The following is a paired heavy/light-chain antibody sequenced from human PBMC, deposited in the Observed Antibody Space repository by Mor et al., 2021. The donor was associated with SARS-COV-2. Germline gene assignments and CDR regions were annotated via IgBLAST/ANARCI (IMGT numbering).Heavy chain of an antibody. J-gene: IGHJ4*02. Sequence: EVQLVESGGGLVKPGGSLRLSCAASGFTFSSYSMNWVRQAPGKGLEWVSSISSSSSYIYYADSVKGRFTISRDNAKNSLYLQMNSLRAEDTAVYYCARDVSSGWAYYFDYWGQGTLVTVSS. CDR1: GFTFSSYS. CDR2: ISSSSSYI. CDR3: ARDVSSGWAYYFDY. D-gene: IGHD6-19*01. V-gene: IGHV3-21*01.
Light chain of an antibody. CDR3: LHHHTHPWA. J-gene: IGKJ1*01. Sequence: DIQMTQSPSSLSASVGDRVTITCRASQGIGNDLGWYQQKPGKAPKRLIYAASNLQSGVPSRFSGSGSGTEFTLTISSLQPEDFATYYCLHHHTHPWAFGQGTKVEIK. CDR1: QGIGND. CDR2: AAS. V-gene: IGKV1-17*01.